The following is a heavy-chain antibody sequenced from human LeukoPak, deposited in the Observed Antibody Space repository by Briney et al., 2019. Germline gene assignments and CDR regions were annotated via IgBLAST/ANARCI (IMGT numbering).Heavy chain of an antibody. D-gene: IGHD3-3*01. Sequence: SETLSLTCTVSGVSISSYYWSWIRQPPGKGLEWIGFIYYSGSTYYNPSLKSRVTISVDTSKNQFSLRLSSVTAADTAVYYCARGVPSVDIWGQGTMVTVSS. J-gene: IGHJ3*02. CDR3: ARGVPSVDI. CDR1: GVSISSYY. V-gene: IGHV4-59*08. CDR2: IYYSGST.